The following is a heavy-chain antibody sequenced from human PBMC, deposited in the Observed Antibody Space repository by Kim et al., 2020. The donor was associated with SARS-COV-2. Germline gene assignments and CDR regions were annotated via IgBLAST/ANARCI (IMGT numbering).Heavy chain of an antibody. J-gene: IGHJ4*02. D-gene: IGHD3-3*01. CDR3: ARDTQRTIFGVVIMAPGFDY. CDR1: GGTFSSYA. Sequence: SVKVSCKASGGTFSSYAISWVRQAPGQGLEWMGRIIPILGIANYAQKFQGRVTITADKSTSTAYMELSSLRSEDTAVYYCARDTQRTIFGVVIMAPGFDYWGQGTLVTVSS. CDR2: IIPILGIA. V-gene: IGHV1-69*04.